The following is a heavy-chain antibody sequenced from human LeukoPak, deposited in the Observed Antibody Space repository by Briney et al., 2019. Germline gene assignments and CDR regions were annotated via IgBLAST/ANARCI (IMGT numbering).Heavy chain of an antibody. D-gene: IGHD3-22*01. Sequence: GGSLRLSCTASGFTFGDYAMSWVRQAPGKGLEWVANIKQDGSAKYYVDSVKGRFTISRDNAKNSLYLQMNSLRAEDTAVYYCASSIAAAGIQSSNYYDNGGYPFDYWGQGTLVTVSS. CDR1: GFTFGDYA. J-gene: IGHJ4*02. CDR2: IKQDGSAK. V-gene: IGHV3-7*01. CDR3: ASSIAAAGIQSSNYYDNGGYPFDY.